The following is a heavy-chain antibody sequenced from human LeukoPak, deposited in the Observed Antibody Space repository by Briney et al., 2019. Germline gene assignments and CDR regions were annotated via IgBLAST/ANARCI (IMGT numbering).Heavy chain of an antibody. V-gene: IGHV1-69*04. J-gene: IGHJ4*02. D-gene: IGHD2-21*01. CDR1: GGTFSSYA. CDR2: IIPILGIA. CDR3: AREGGGGEDTVDY. Sequence: GASVKVSCKASGGTFSSYAISWVRQAPGQGLEWMGRIIPILGIANYAQKFQGRVTITADKSTSTAYMELSSLRSEDTAVYYCAREGGGGEDTVDYWGQGTLVTVSS.